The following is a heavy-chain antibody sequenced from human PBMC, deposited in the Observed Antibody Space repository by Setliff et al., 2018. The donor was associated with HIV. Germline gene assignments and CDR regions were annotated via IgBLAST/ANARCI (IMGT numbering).Heavy chain of an antibody. V-gene: IGHV4-4*07. CDR2: IYSSGTT. CDR3: ARGGALEWELPFDY. D-gene: IGHD1-26*01. J-gene: IGHJ4*02. CDR1: GGSIRGYY. Sequence: SETLSLTCTVSGGSIRGYYWSWIRQPAGKGLEWIGRIYSSGTTNYNPSLKSRVTISVDTSKNHFSLKLNSVTAADTAVYYCARGGALEWELPFDYWGQGTLVTVSS.